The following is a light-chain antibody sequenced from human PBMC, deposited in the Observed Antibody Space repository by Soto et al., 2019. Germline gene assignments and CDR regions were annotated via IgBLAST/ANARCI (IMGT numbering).Light chain of an antibody. CDR1: QTVRNNY. Sequence: EIVLTQSPGTLSLSPGERATLSCRASQTVRNNYLAWYQQKPGQAPRLLIYDASSRATGIPDRFSGSGSGTEFTLTISSLQPDDFATYYCQQYDSSWTFGQGTKVDI. CDR2: DAS. V-gene: IGKV3-20*01. CDR3: QQYDSSWT. J-gene: IGKJ1*01.